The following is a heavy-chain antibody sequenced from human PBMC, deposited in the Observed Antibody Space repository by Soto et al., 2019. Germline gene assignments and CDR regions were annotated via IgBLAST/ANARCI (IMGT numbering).Heavy chain of an antibody. CDR3: ARDGTAYSGYAWGYYGMDV. CDR1: GYTFTSYG. D-gene: IGHD5-12*01. Sequence: QVQLVQSGAEVKKPGASVKVSCKASGYTFTSYGISWVRQAPGQGLERMGWISAYNGNTNYAQKLQGRVTMTTDTSTNTAYMVLRSLRSDDTAVYYCARDGTAYSGYAWGYYGMDVWGQGTTVTVSS. J-gene: IGHJ6*02. CDR2: ISAYNGNT. V-gene: IGHV1-18*01.